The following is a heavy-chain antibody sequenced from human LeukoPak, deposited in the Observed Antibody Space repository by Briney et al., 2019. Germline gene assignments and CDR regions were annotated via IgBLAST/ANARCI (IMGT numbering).Heavy chain of an antibody. V-gene: IGHV4-31*03. CDR3: ASADYDMAFDI. Sequence: PSETLSLTCTVSGGSISSGGYYWSWIRQHPGKGLEWIGYIYYSGSTNYNPSLKSRFTMSVDTSKNQFSLKLSSVTAADTAVYYCASADYDMAFDIWGQGTMVTVSS. D-gene: IGHD3-9*01. J-gene: IGHJ3*02. CDR2: IYYSGST. CDR1: GGSISSGGYY.